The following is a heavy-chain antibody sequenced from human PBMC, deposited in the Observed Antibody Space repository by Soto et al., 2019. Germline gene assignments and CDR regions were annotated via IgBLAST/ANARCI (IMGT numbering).Heavy chain of an antibody. J-gene: IGHJ3*01. Sequence: SVKVSCKASGGTFSSYAISWVRQAPGQGLEWMGGIIPIFGTANYAQKFQGRVTITADKSTSTAYMELSSLRSEDTAVYYCAISFTFYYDSGGSRGVFYFWGQGTLVTASS. CDR1: GGTFSSYA. V-gene: IGHV1-69*06. CDR2: IIPIFGTA. CDR3: AISFTFYYDSGGSRGVFYF. D-gene: IGHD3-22*01.